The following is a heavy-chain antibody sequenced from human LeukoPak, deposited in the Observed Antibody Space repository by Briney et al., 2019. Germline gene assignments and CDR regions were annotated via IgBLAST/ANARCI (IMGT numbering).Heavy chain of an antibody. Sequence: GSLRLSCAASGFTFSSYWMSWVRQPPGKGLEWIGEINHSGSTNYNPSLKSRVTISVDTSKDQFSLKLSSVAAADTAVYYCARLKVLRWFYYYYMDVWGKGTTVTISS. CDR2: INHSGST. CDR1: GFTFSSYW. CDR3: ARLKVLRWFYYYYMDV. D-gene: IGHD4-23*01. J-gene: IGHJ6*03. V-gene: IGHV4-34*01.